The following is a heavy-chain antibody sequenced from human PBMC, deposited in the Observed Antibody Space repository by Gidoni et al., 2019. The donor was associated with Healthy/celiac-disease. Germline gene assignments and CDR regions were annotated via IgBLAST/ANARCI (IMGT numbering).Heavy chain of an antibody. CDR3: ARQSVPIAAAGGIPEVFVD. V-gene: IGHV4-39*01. D-gene: IGHD6-13*01. CDR1: GGSISSSSYY. J-gene: IGHJ4*02. Sequence: QLQLQESGPGLVKPSETLSLTCTVSGGSISSSSYYWGWIRQPPGKGLEWIGSIYYSGSTYYNPSLKSRVTISVDTSKNQFSLKLSSVTAADTAVYYCARQSVPIAAAGGIPEVFVDWGQGTLVTVSS. CDR2: IYYSGST.